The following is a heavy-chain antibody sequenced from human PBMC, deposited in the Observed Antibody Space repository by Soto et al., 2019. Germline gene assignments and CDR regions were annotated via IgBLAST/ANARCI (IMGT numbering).Heavy chain of an antibody. V-gene: IGHV3-30-3*01. J-gene: IGHJ6*02. CDR3: ARDLLGPFGGGSYYGMDV. Sequence: ESGGGVVQPGRSLRLSCAASGFTFSSYAMHWVRQAPGKGLEWVAVISYDGSNKYYADSVKGRFTISRDNSKNTLYLQMNSLRAEDTAVYYCARDLLGPFGGGSYYGMDVWGQGTTVTVSS. D-gene: IGHD3-10*01. CDR1: GFTFSSYA. CDR2: ISYDGSNK.